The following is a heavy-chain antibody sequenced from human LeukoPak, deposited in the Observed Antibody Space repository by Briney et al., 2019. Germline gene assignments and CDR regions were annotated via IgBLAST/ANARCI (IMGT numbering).Heavy chain of an antibody. CDR3: ARGGDIVVVPAALDY. V-gene: IGHV4-30-4*08. Sequence: SETLSLTCTVSGGSISSGDYYWSWIRQPPGKGLEWIGYIYYSASTYYNPSLKSRVTISVDTSKNQFSLKLSSVTAADTAVYYCARGGDIVVVPAALDYWGQGTLVTVSS. CDR1: GGSISSGDYY. J-gene: IGHJ4*02. CDR2: IYYSAST. D-gene: IGHD2-2*01.